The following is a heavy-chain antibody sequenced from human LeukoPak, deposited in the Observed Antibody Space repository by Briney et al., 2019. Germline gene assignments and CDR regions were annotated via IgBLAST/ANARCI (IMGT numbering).Heavy chain of an antibody. J-gene: IGHJ4*02. V-gene: IGHV3-23*01. D-gene: IGHD6-6*01. CDR2: ISGSGGST. CDR1: GFTFSNYA. CDR3: SKGDSRSTLDSFDY. Sequence: PGGSLRLSCAASGFTFSNYAMSWVRQAPGKGLEWVSTISGSGGSTDYADSVKGRFTISRDNSKNTLYLQMNSLRAEDTAVHYCSKGDSRSTLDSFDYWGQGTLVTVSS.